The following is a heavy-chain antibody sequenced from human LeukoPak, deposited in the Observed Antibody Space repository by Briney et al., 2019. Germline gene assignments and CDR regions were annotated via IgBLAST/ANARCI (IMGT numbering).Heavy chain of an antibody. CDR1: GGSISSSGYS. CDR2: IHHSGST. Sequence: PSETLSLTCSVSGGSISSSGYSWSWIRQPPGKGLEWIGHIHHSGSTYYNPSLKSRVTISVGRSKNQFTLKLSSVTAADTAVYYCAHIHTPKYSNYDSSWFDSWGQGTLVTVSS. J-gene: IGHJ5*01. D-gene: IGHD4-11*01. V-gene: IGHV4-30-2*01. CDR3: AHIHTPKYSNYDSSWFDS.